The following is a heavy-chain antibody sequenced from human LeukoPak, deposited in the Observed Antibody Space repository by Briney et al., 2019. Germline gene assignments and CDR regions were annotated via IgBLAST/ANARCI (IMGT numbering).Heavy chain of an antibody. Sequence: ASVKVSCKASGYTFTGYYMHWVRQAPGQGLEGMGWINPNSGGTNYAQKFQGRVTMTRDTSISTAYMELSRLRSDDTAVYYCVRSTYAEYFQHWGQGTLVTVSS. V-gene: IGHV1-2*02. CDR3: VRSTYAEYFQH. CDR1: GYTFTGYY. J-gene: IGHJ1*01. CDR2: INPNSGGT. D-gene: IGHD2-2*01.